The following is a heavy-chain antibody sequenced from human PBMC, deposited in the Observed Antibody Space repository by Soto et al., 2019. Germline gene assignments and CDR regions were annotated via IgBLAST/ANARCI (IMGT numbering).Heavy chain of an antibody. CDR1: GFTFSSSA. V-gene: IGHV3-23*01. CDR2: ITYSGST. J-gene: IGHJ4*02. Sequence: EVQLLESGGGLVQPGGSLRLSCAASGFTFSSSAMSWVRQAPGKGLEWVSAITYSGSTFYADSVKGRFAISRDNSKNTWYLQMNSLRAEDTAVYYCAKGWGTSWSDYWGQGTLVTVSS. CDR3: AKGWGTSWSDY. D-gene: IGHD6-13*01.